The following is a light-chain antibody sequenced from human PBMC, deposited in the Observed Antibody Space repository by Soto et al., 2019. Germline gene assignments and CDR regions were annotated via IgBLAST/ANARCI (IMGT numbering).Light chain of an antibody. CDR1: SSDVGGCNY. J-gene: IGLJ2*01. CDR3: RSYAGSNNPVI. Sequence: QSVLTQPPSASGSPGQSVTISCTGTSSDVGGCNYVSWYQQHPGKAPKFLIFEVSRRPSGVPDRFSGSKSGNTASLTVSGLQVDDEADYYCRSYAGSNNPVIFGGGTKVPVL. CDR2: EVS. V-gene: IGLV2-8*01.